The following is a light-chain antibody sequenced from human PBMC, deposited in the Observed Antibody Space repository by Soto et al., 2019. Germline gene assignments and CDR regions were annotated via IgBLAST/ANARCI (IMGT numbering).Light chain of an antibody. CDR2: DAS. J-gene: IGKJ4*01. CDR1: QSVSSSY. Sequence: EIVLTQSPGTLSLSPGERATLSCRASQSVSSSYLVWYQQKPGQAPRLLIFDASNRATGLPDRFSGSGSGTDFTLTISRLEPEEVAVYYCQQYGSSPLTFGGGTKVEIK. CDR3: QQYGSSPLT. V-gene: IGKV3-20*01.